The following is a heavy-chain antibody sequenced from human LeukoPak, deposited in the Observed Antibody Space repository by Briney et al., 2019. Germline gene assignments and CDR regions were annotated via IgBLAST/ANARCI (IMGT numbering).Heavy chain of an antibody. Sequence: PGGSLRLSCAASGFTFSNYVMTWVRQAPGKGLDWVSGISVSGGTTYYADSVKGRFTISRDNSKDTLYLQMNSLRVDDTAIYYCAMLKSGYWGQGTLVTVSS. V-gene: IGHV3-23*01. CDR2: ISVSGGTT. CDR1: GFTFSNYV. CDR3: AMLKSGY. D-gene: IGHD3-16*01. J-gene: IGHJ4*02.